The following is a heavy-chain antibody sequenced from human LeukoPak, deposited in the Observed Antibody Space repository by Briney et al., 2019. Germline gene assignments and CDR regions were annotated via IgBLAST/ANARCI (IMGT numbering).Heavy chain of an antibody. CDR2: IYYSGST. V-gene: IGHV4-59*08. Sequence: SETLSLTCAVSGGSISSYYWSWIRQPPGKGLEWIGYIYYSGSTNYNPSLKSRVTISVDTSKNQFSLKLSSVTAADTAVYYCARVETISPYYYMDVWGKGTTVTVSS. D-gene: IGHD3-3*01. CDR3: ARVETISPYYYMDV. CDR1: GGSISSYY. J-gene: IGHJ6*03.